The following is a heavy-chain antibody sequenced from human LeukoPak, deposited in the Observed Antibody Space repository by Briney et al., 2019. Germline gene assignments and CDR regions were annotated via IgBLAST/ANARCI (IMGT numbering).Heavy chain of an antibody. CDR2: INWNGGST. Sequence: GGSLRLSCAASGFTFDDYGMSWVRQAPGKGLEWVSGINWNGGSTGYADSVKGRLTISRDNAKNSLYLQMNSLRAEDTALYYCARDRVSSGWSYYFDYWGQGTLVTVSS. D-gene: IGHD6-19*01. V-gene: IGHV3-20*04. CDR3: ARDRVSSGWSYYFDY. J-gene: IGHJ4*02. CDR1: GFTFDDYG.